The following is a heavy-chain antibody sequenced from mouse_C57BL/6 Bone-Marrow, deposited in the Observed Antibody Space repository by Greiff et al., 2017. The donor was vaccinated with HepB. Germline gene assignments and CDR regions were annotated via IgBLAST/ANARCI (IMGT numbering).Heavy chain of an antibody. D-gene: IGHD2-14*01. V-gene: IGHV1-82*01. CDR3: ARWEYDRDY. CDR2: IYPGDGDT. CDR1: GYSFSSSW. Sequence: QVQLQQSGPELVKPGASVKISCKASGYSFSSSWMNWVKQRPGKGLEWIGRIYPGDGDTNYNGKFKGKATLTADKSSSTAYMQLSSLTSEDSAVYFCARWEYDRDYWGQGTTLTVSS. J-gene: IGHJ2*01.